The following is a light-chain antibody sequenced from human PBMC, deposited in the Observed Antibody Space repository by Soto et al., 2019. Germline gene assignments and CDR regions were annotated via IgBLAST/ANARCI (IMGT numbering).Light chain of an antibody. CDR3: QVWDITTDHYV. Sequence: SYELTQPPSVSVAPEKTARITCGGNNIGSKRVHWYRQKRGQAPVLVIYYDRDRPSGIPGRFSGANSGNTATLTISRVEAGYEADYYCQVWDITTDHYVFGTGTKVTVL. V-gene: IGLV3-21*04. CDR2: YDR. CDR1: NIGSKR. J-gene: IGLJ1*01.